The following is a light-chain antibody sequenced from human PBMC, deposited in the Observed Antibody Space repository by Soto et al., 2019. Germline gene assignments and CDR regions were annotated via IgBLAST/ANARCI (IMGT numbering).Light chain of an antibody. CDR2: RNN. CDR3: AAWDDSLSAYYV. CDR1: SSNIGSNY. Sequence: QAVVTQPPSASGTPGQRVTISCSGSSSNIGSNYVYWYQQLPGTAPKLLIYRNNQRPSGVPDRFSGSKSGTSASLAIRGLRSEYEADYYCAAWDDSLSAYYVFVTGTKLTVL. V-gene: IGLV1-47*01. J-gene: IGLJ1*01.